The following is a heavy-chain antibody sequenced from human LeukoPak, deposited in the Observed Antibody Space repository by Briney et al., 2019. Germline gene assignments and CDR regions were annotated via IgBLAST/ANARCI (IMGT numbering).Heavy chain of an antibody. D-gene: IGHD2-2*01. J-gene: IGHJ5*02. CDR3: AREPAPYCSSTSCRKNWFDP. CDR2: IIPIFGTA. V-gene: IGHV1-69*05. CDR1: GGTFSSYA. Sequence: ASVKVSCKASGGTFSSYAISWVRQAPGQGLEWMGGIIPIFGTANYVQKFQGRVTITTDESTSTAYMELSSLRSEDTAVYYCAREPAPYCSSTSCRKNWFDPWGQGTLVTVSS.